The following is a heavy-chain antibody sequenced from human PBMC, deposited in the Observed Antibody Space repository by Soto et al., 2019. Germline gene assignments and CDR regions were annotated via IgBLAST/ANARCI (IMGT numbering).Heavy chain of an antibody. CDR3: ARDAGGPCDH. V-gene: IGHV4-59*01. D-gene: IGHD2-15*01. CDR1: SAPITINY. J-gene: IGHJ4*01. Sequence: QVQVRESGPGLVKPAETLSLTCTVSSAPITINYWSWIRHAPGKGLEWIGYIYYSGSTTYNPSLKSRVTMSADTSKDQFSLKLNSVTAADTAVYYCARDAGGPCDHWGPGILVTVSS. CDR2: IYYSGST.